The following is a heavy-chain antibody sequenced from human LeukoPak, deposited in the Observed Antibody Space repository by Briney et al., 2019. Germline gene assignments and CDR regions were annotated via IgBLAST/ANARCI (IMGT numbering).Heavy chain of an antibody. CDR1: GYTFTSYA. V-gene: IGHV1-3*01. D-gene: IGHD6-13*01. CDR2: INAGNGNT. CDR3: ARDPIGSRWPYYLDY. J-gene: IGHJ4*02. Sequence: GASVKVSCKASGYTFTSYAMHWVRQAPGQRLEWMGWINAGNGNTKYSQKFQARVTITRDTSASTAYMDLSSLRSEDTAVYYCARDPIGSRWPYYLDYWGQGTLVTVSS.